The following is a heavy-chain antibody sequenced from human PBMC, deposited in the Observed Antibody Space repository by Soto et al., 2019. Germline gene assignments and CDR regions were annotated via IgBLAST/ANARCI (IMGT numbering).Heavy chain of an antibody. D-gene: IGHD2-8*01. CDR1: GFTFSIYA. CDR2: LGGSGTDT. J-gene: IGHJ3*01. Sequence: PGGSLKLSCGASGFTFSIYAMSLARQAPGRGLEWVSGLGGSGTDTYYVDSVKGRFTISRDNSKNTLYLQLNSLRAEDTAVYYCAQDAIAANGVWEPFAVWGQGTEVTVS. V-gene: IGHV3-23*01. CDR3: AQDAIAANGVWEPFAV.